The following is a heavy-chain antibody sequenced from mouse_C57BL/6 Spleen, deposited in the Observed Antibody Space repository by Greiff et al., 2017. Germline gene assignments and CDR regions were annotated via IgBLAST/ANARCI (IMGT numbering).Heavy chain of an antibody. CDR1: GYTFTSYW. CDR3: VRYYSSSSYWVFDV. CDR2: IHPNSGST. Sequence: VQLQQPGAELVKPGASVKLSCKASGYTFTSYWMHWVKQRPGQGLEWIGMIHPNSGSTNYNEKFKSKATLTVDKSSSTACMRLSSLTSDDSAVYCGVRYYSSSSYWVFDVWGTGTTVTVSS. J-gene: IGHJ1*03. V-gene: IGHV1-64*01. D-gene: IGHD1-1*01.